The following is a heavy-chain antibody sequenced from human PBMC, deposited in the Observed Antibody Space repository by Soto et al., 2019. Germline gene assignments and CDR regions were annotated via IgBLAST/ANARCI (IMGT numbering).Heavy chain of an antibody. CDR1: GYTFTNFG. CDR2: ISPYNGHT. Sequence: ASVKVSCKASGYTFTNFGISWVRQAPGQGLEWMGWISPYNGHTHYTQRFQGRVTMTTDTSTTTAFMELRSLRSDDTAVYYCAREDFGDKIGYWGQGTLVTVSS. CDR3: AREDFGDKIGY. D-gene: IGHD3-10*01. V-gene: IGHV1-18*01. J-gene: IGHJ4*02.